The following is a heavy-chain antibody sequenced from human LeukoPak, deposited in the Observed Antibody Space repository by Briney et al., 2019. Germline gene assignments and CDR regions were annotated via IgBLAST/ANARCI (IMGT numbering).Heavy chain of an antibody. CDR1: GFTFSLYS. Sequence: GGSLRLSCAASGFTFSLYSMTWVRQAPGKGLEWVANIAPDGSTQNYVDSLEGRFTISRDNPKNSLYLKMHSPRAEDAAVYYCARVIGGAINHWGQGTLVTVSS. CDR3: ARVIGGAINH. J-gene: IGHJ5*02. D-gene: IGHD1-26*01. CDR2: IAPDGSTQ. V-gene: IGHV3-7*01.